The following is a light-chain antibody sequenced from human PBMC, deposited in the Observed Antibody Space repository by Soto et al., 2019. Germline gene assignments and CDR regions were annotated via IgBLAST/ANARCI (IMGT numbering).Light chain of an antibody. CDR3: QQYSNWAPIT. Sequence: EIFMTQSPATLSVSPGEIATLSCRASQSVSSDLAWFQQTPGQSPRLLIYGASTRATGIPARFSGSGSGTEFTLTISSLQSEDFAVYYCQQYSNWAPITFGPGTKVDIK. CDR2: GAS. J-gene: IGKJ3*01. V-gene: IGKV3-15*01. CDR1: QSVSSD.